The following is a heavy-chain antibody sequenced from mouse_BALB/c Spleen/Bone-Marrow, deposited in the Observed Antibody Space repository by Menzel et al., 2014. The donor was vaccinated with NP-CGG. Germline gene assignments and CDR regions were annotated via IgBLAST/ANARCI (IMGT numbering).Heavy chain of an antibody. V-gene: IGHV1-20*02. CDR3: ASSFITTAYYFDY. D-gene: IGHD1-2*01. CDR2: INPYNGDT. J-gene: IGHJ2*01. Sequence: VQLQQSGPELVEPGASVKISCKASGYSFTGYFMNWVMQSHGKSLEWIGRINPYNGDTFYNQKFKGKATLTVDKSSSTAHMELRSLASEDSAVYYCASSFITTAYYFDYWGQGTTLTVSS. CDR1: GYSFTGYF.